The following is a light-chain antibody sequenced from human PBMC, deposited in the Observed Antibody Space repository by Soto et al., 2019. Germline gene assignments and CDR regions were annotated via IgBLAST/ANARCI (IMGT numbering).Light chain of an antibody. V-gene: IGKV1-5*01. CDR1: QTISRW. CDR3: HYRA. J-gene: IGKJ5*01. CDR2: DAS. Sequence: DIQMTQSPSSLSASVGDRVTITCRASQTISRWLAWYQQKPGRAPKLLIYDASTLESGVPSRFSGSGSETEFTITISRLQPDDFATYFCHYRACGKGKRLAIK.